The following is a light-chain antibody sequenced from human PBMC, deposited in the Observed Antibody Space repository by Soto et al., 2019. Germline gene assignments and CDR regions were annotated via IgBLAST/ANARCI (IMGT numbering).Light chain of an antibody. J-gene: IGLJ1*01. CDR2: DVT. Sequence: QSALTQPRSVSGSPGQSVTISCTGTSSDVGGYNYVSWFQQHPGKAPKLMIYDVTKRPSGVPDRFSGSKSGNTASLTISGLQAEDEADYSCCSYAGSYTLYVFGTGTQLTVL. CDR1: SSDVGGYNY. V-gene: IGLV2-11*01. CDR3: CSYAGSYTLYV.